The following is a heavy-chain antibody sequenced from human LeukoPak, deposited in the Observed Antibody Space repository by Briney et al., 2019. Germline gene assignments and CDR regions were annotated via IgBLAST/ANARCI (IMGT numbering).Heavy chain of an antibody. CDR1: GYTFTGCY. D-gene: IGHD2-2*02. CDR2: INPNSGGT. Sequence: ASVKVSCKASGYTFTGCYMHWVRQAPGQGLEWMGRINPNSGGTNYEQKFQGRVTMTRDTSISTAYMELSRLRSDDTAVYYCARERVPDAIVPYWGQGTLVTVSS. V-gene: IGHV1-2*06. J-gene: IGHJ4*02. CDR3: ARERVPDAIVPY.